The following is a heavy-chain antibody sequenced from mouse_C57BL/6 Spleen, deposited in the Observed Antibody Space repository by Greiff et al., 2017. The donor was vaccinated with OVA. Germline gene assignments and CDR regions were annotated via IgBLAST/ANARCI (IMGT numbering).Heavy chain of an antibody. J-gene: IGHJ1*03. CDR3: VRDYPYGYIEV. Sequence: EVQLQQSGPELVKPGASVKISCKASGYTFTDYYMNWVKQSHGKSLEWIGDINPNNGGTSYNQKFKGKATLTVDKSSSTAYMELRSLTSEDSAVYYCVRDYPYGYIEVWGTETTVTLSS. D-gene: IGHD1-1*02. CDR1: GYTFTDYY. CDR2: INPNNGGT. V-gene: IGHV1-26*01.